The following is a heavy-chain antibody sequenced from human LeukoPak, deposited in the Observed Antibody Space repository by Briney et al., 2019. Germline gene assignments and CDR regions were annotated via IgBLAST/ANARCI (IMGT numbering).Heavy chain of an antibody. Sequence: ASVKVSCKASGYTFTSYYMHWVRQAPGQRREWMGIINPSGGSTSYAQKFQGRVTMTRDTSTRTVYMELSSLRSEDTAVYYCARSSGFDYYDSSGYYQVAFDIWGQGTMVTVSS. V-gene: IGHV1-46*01. D-gene: IGHD3-22*01. J-gene: IGHJ3*02. CDR3: ARSSGFDYYDSSGYYQVAFDI. CDR1: GYTFTSYY. CDR2: INPSGGST.